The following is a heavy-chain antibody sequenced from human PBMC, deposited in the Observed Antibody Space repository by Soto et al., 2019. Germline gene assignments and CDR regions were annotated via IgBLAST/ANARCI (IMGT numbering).Heavy chain of an antibody. CDR1: GFTFSSYA. D-gene: IGHD5-12*01. CDR3: ARGGYSGSGYYYYGMDV. CDR2: ISYDGSNK. J-gene: IGHJ6*02. V-gene: IGHV3-30-3*01. Sequence: GGSLRLSCAASGFTFSSYAMHWVRQAPGKGLEWVAVISYDGSNKYYADSVKGRFTISRDNSKNTLYLQMNSLRAEDTAVYYCARGGYSGSGYYYYGMDVWGQGTTVTVSS.